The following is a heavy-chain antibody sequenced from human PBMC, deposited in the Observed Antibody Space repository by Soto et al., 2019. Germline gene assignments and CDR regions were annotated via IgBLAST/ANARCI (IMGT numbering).Heavy chain of an antibody. Sequence: EVQLVESGGGLVQPGGSLRLSCAASGFTFSAYEMNWVRQAPGKGLEWVSHINIPATAIYYADSVKGRFTISRDNAENSLNLEMNSLRAEDTAVYYCARSSGDYRPFDYWGPGTLVTVSS. CDR1: GFTFSAYE. CDR2: INIPATAI. CDR3: ARSSGDYRPFDY. J-gene: IGHJ4*02. D-gene: IGHD3-22*01. V-gene: IGHV3-48*03.